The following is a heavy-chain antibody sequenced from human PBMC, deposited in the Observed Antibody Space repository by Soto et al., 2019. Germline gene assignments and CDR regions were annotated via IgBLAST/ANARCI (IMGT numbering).Heavy chain of an antibody. Sequence: SETLSLTCAVYGGSFSGYYWSWIRQPPGKGLEWIGEINHSGSTNYNPSLKSRVTISVDTSKNQFSLKLSSVTAADTAVYYCARTLSSGSRYNWFDPWGQGTLVTVSS. D-gene: IGHD6-25*01. V-gene: IGHV4-34*01. CDR1: GGSFSGYY. CDR2: INHSGST. J-gene: IGHJ5*02. CDR3: ARTLSSGSRYNWFDP.